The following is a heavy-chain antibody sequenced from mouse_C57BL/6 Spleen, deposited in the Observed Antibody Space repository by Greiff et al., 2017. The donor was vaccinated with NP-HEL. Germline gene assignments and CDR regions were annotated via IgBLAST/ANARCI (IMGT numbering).Heavy chain of an antibody. J-gene: IGHJ4*01. D-gene: IGHD3-2*02. CDR1: GFTFTDYY. V-gene: IGHV7-3*01. CDR2: IRNKANGYTT. Sequence: EVKVEESGGGLVQPGGSLSLSCAASGFTFTDYYMSWVRQPPGKALEWLGFIRNKANGYTTEYSASVKGRFTISRDNSQSILYLQMNALRAEDSATYYCARYAAQATDAMDYWGQGTSVTVSS. CDR3: ARYAAQATDAMDY.